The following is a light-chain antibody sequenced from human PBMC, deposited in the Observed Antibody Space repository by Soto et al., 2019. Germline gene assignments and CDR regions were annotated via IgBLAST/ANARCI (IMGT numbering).Light chain of an antibody. Sequence: ENVLTQSPGTLSLSPGARAPLSCRARQRVNRYYLTWYQQKPGQAPRLLIYGTFNRATGIPDRFTGSGSGTDFTLTISRLEPEDFAVYYCQQYSSSPLTFGGGTKVDIK. CDR1: QRVNRYY. CDR2: GTF. J-gene: IGKJ4*01. CDR3: QQYSSSPLT. V-gene: IGKV3-20*01.